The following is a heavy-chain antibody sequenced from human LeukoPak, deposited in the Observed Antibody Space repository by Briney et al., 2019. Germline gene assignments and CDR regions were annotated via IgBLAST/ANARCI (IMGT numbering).Heavy chain of an antibody. CDR3: ARDLIPHEDIVVVVAAHYYYGMDV. V-gene: IGHV3-7*01. Sequence: GGSLRLSCAASGFTFSSYWMSWVRQAPGKGLEWVANIKQDGSEKYYVDSVKGRFTISRDNAKNSLYLQMNSLRAEDTAVYYCARDLIPHEDIVVVVAAHYYYGMDVWGQGTTVTVSS. J-gene: IGHJ6*02. CDR2: IKQDGSEK. CDR1: GFTFSSYW. D-gene: IGHD2-15*01.